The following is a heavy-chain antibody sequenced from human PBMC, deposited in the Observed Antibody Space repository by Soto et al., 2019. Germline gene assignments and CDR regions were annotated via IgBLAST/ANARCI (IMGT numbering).Heavy chain of an antibody. J-gene: IGHJ6*02. CDR3: TKGGYDLIYYFGMDV. CDR1: GFTFHEYA. CDR2: ISSDGDTI. V-gene: IGHV3-9*01. Sequence: EVQLIESGGGWVQPGTSLRVSCAASGFTFHEYAMHWFGQAPGKGLEWVSGISSDGDTIAYADSVQGRFTVFRDNAKNSLYLQMNSLRAEDTALYYCTKGGYDLIYYFGMDVWGQGTTVTVSS. D-gene: IGHD5-12*01.